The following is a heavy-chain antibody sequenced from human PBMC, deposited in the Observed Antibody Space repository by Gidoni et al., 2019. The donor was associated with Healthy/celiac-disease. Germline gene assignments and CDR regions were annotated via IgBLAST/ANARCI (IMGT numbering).Heavy chain of an antibody. CDR1: GFTFSSYA. Sequence: EVQLLESGGGLLQPGGSLRLSCAASGFTFSSYAMSWVRQAQGKGLEWVAAISGSGGSTYYADSVKGRFTISRDNSKNTLYLQMNSLRAEDTAVYYCAHALRGSRLIAVAGWSYLFDGMDVWGQGTTVTVSS. D-gene: IGHD6-19*01. V-gene: IGHV3-23*01. CDR3: AHALRGSRLIAVAGWSYLFDGMDV. J-gene: IGHJ6*02. CDR2: ISGSGGST.